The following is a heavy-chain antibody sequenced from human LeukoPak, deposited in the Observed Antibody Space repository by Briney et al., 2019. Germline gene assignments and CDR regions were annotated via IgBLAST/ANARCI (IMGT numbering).Heavy chain of an antibody. V-gene: IGHV4-39*07. J-gene: IGHJ4*02. D-gene: IGHD3-22*01. CDR2: IYHSGST. CDR3: ARAPYDSSGYYNFDY. CDR1: GGSISSSSYY. Sequence: SETLSLTCTVSGGSISSSSYYWGWIRQPPGKGLEWIGYIYHSGSTYYNPSLKSRVTISVDRSKNQFSLKLSSVTAADTAVYYCARAPYDSSGYYNFDYWGQGTLVTVSS.